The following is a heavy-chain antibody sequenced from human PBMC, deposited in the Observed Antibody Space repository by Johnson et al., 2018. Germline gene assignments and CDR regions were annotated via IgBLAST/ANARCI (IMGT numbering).Heavy chain of an antibody. CDR3: AKRLCRGGCDNSDGFDS. J-gene: IGHJ3*02. Sequence: PLVQSWGGLVKPWGSLRLSGAASGFTFGSHIMNWVRQAPGKGLEWVSSISSSGRYIYYGQSFQGRFTISRDNSKNTVHLQMNSLRVDDTAVYYCAKRLCRGGCDNSDGFDSWGQGTMVTVSS. D-gene: IGHD2-15*01. CDR1: GFTFGSHI. V-gene: IGHV3-21*04. CDR2: ISSSGRYI.